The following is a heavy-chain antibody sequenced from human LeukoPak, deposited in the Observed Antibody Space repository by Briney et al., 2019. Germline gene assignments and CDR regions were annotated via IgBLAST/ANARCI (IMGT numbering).Heavy chain of an antibody. D-gene: IGHD5-12*01. V-gene: IGHV4-38-2*02. CDR2: IYHSGTT. J-gene: IGHJ5*02. Sequence: SETLSLTCTVSGYSISSGYYWGWIRQPPGKGLEWIGSIYHSGTTYYNPSLKSRVTISVDTSKNQFSLNLSSVTAADTAVYYCARDQGYAGYVGWFDPWGQGTLVTVSS. CDR3: ARDQGYAGYVGWFDP. CDR1: GYSISSGYY.